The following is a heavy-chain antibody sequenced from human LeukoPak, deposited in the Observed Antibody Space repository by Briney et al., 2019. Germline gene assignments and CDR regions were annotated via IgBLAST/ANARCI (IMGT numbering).Heavy chain of an antibody. CDR3: ASDPSDHIAARPMHPPDY. D-gene: IGHD6-6*01. J-gene: IGHJ4*02. Sequence: PGGSLRLSCAASGFTFSSYSMNWVCQAPGKGLEWVSYISSSSSTIYYADSVKGRFTISRDNAKNSLYLQMNSLRAEDTAVYYCASDPSDHIAARPMHPPDYWGQGTLVTVSS. V-gene: IGHV3-48*01. CDR1: GFTFSSYS. CDR2: ISSSSSTI.